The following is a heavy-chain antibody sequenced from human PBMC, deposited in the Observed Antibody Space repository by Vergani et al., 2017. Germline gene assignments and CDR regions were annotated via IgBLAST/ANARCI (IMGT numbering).Heavy chain of an antibody. CDR3: AKGTHYDLDAFDI. Sequence: VQLVESGGVVVQPGGSLRLSCAASGFTFSSYAMSWVRQAPGKGLEWVSAISGSGGSTYYADSVKCRFTISRDNSKNTLYLHMNSLRAEDTAVYYCAKGTHYDLDAFDIWGQGTMVTVSS. J-gene: IGHJ3*02. CDR2: ISGSGGST. V-gene: IGHV3-23*04. D-gene: IGHD3-22*01. CDR1: GFTFSSYA.